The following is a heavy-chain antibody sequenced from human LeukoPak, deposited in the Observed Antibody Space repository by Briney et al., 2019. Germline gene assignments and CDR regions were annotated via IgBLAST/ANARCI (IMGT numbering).Heavy chain of an antibody. D-gene: IGHD3-22*01. Sequence: KPSETLSLTCTVSGGHISTYYWSWIQQALGKGLEWIGYIYYSGSTKYNPSLKSRVTISVDTSKNQFSLKLSSVTAADTAVYFCARGITDSIWYLDYWGQGTLVTVSS. CDR3: ARGITDSIWYLDY. CDR1: GGHISTYY. V-gene: IGHV4-59*01. CDR2: IYYSGST. J-gene: IGHJ4*02.